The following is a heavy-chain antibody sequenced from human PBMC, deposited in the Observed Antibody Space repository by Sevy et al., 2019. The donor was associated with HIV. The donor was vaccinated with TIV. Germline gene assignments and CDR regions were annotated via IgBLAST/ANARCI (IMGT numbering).Heavy chain of an antibody. V-gene: IGHV3-21*01. D-gene: IGHD3-10*01. Sequence: GGSLRLSCAASGFTFSNYFINWVRQAPGKGLEWVSSISSGSSYIFYADSVKGRFTISRDNAKNSLYLHMNSLRAEDTAVYYCASGDYYGSLYYFDYWGPGTLVTVSS. J-gene: IGHJ4*02. CDR2: ISSGSSYI. CDR3: ASGDYYGSLYYFDY. CDR1: GFTFSNYF.